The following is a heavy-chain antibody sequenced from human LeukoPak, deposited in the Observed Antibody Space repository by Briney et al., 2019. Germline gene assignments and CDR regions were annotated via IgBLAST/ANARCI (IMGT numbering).Heavy chain of an antibody. CDR2: IIPIFGTA. V-gene: IGHV1-69*13. CDR1: GGTFSSYA. J-gene: IGHJ3*02. Sequence: VASVKVSCKASGGTFSSYAISWVRQAPGQGLEWMGGIIPIFGTANYAQKFQGRVTITADESTSTAYMELSSLRSEDTAVYYCARKRRYDSSGYYYDDAFDIWGQGTMVTVSS. D-gene: IGHD3-22*01. CDR3: ARKRRYDSSGYYYDDAFDI.